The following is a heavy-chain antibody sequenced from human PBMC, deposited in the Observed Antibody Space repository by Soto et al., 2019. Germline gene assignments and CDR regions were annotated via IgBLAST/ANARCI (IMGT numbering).Heavy chain of an antibody. CDR2: ISSSSSYI. CDR3: ARDQRIQASLVGYYYYGMDV. D-gene: IGHD5-18*01. V-gene: IGHV3-21*01. CDR1: GFTFSSYS. Sequence: GGSLRLSCAASGFTFSSYSMNWVRQAPGKGLEWVSSISSSSSYIYYADSVKGRFTISRDNAKNSLYLQMNSLRAEDTAVYYCARDQRIQASLVGYYYYGMDVWGQGTTVTVSS. J-gene: IGHJ6*02.